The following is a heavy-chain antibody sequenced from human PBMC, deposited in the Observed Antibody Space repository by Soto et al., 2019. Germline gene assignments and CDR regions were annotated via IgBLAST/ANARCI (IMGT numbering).Heavy chain of an antibody. V-gene: IGHV3-30*18. D-gene: IGHD4-17*01. CDR2: LSYDGSKE. J-gene: IGHJ4*02. CDR1: RFTFSTYA. Sequence: GGSLRLCCAASRFTFSTYAMHWVRQAPGKGLEWVALLSYDGSKEYYADSVKGRFSVSRDNSKNTLYLQMNSLRVEDTAVYLCAKRLLRGTTLSVLDYWGRGTLVTVSS. CDR3: AKRLLRGTTLSVLDY.